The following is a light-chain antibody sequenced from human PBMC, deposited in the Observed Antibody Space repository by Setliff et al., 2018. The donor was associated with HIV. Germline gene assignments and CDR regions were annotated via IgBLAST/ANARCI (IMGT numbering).Light chain of an antibody. J-gene: IGLJ1*01. V-gene: IGLV2-23*02. Sequence: QSVLTQPASVSGSPGQSITISCTGTSSDVGAYNYVSWYQQHPGKAPKLMIYDVSKRPSGVFNRFSGSKSGNTASLTISGLQAEDEADYYCCSYAGSGPVFGAGTKGTVL. CDR2: DVS. CDR3: CSYAGSGPV. CDR1: SSDVGAYNY.